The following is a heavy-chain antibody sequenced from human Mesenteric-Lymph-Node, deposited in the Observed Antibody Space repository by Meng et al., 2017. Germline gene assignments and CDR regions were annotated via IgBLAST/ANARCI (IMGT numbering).Heavy chain of an antibody. CDR2: LHYSESA. V-gene: IGHV4-59*13. CDR1: GVSITSYH. Sequence: GSLRLSCTVSGVSITSYHWGWVRQPPGKGLEWMGHLHYSESAKYNPSLKSRVAMSLDKSKNQLSLKLSSVTAADTAVYYCARLQGDGFFDYWGQGTMVTVSS. CDR3: ARLQGDGFFDY. D-gene: IGHD3-16*01. J-gene: IGHJ4*02.